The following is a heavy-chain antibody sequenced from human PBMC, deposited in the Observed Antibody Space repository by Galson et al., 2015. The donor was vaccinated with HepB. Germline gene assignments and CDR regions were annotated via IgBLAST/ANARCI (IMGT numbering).Heavy chain of an antibody. CDR2: INTNTGNP. CDR1: GYTFSRFG. Sequence: SVKVSCKASGYTFSRFGMNWVRQAPGQGPEWMGRINTNTGNPTYAQGFTGRFVFSLDTSVSTAYLQINSLKAEDTAVYFCARAEGSGYYYVDYWGQGTLVTDSS. V-gene: IGHV7-4-1*02. J-gene: IGHJ4*02. D-gene: IGHD3-22*01. CDR3: ARAEGSGYYYVDY.